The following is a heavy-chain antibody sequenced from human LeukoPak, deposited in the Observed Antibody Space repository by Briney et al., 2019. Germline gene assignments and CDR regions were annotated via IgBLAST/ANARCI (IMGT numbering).Heavy chain of an antibody. V-gene: IGHV4-39*07. CDR1: GGSISSSSYY. CDR3: ARVQRALRYFAGDDAFDI. CDR2: IYYSGST. Sequence: SETLSLTCTVSGGSISSSSYYWGWIRQPPGKGLEWIGSIYYSGSTYYNPSLKSRVTISVDTSKNQFSLKLSSVTAADTAVYYCARVQRALRYFAGDDAFDIWGRGTMVTVSS. J-gene: IGHJ3*02. D-gene: IGHD3-9*01.